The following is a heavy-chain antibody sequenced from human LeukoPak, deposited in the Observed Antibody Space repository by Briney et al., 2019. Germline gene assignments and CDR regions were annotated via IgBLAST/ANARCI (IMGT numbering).Heavy chain of an antibody. J-gene: IGHJ4*02. V-gene: IGHV3-30*01. CDR1: GFTFSHFA. D-gene: IGHD3-22*01. CDR2: ISYDGKNQ. Sequence: GSLRLSCAASGFTFSHFAMHWVRQAPGKGLEWLASISYDGKNQYYADSVRGRFTISRDSSTDTLILQMNSQGPEDTSVYYCAREPGNSGYTYFDYWGQGTLVTVSS. CDR3: AREPGNSGYTYFDY.